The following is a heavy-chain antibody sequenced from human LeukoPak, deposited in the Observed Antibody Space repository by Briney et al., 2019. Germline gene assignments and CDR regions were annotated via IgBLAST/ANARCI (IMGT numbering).Heavy chain of an antibody. V-gene: IGHV3-30*02. CDR1: GFTFSSYG. D-gene: IGHD5-18*01. Sequence: QAGGSLRLSCAASGFTFSSYGMHWVRQAPGKGLEWVAFIRYDGSNKYYADSVKGRFTISRDNSKNTLYLQMNSLRAEDTAVYYCAKCRGYSYGYIYGMDVWGQGTTVTVSS. J-gene: IGHJ6*02. CDR3: AKCRGYSYGYIYGMDV. CDR2: IRYDGSNK.